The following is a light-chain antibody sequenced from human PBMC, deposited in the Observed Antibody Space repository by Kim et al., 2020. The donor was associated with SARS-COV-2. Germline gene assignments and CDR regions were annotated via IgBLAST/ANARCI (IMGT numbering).Light chain of an antibody. CDR1: QSISGD. CDR2: GAS. V-gene: IGKV3-15*01. Sequence: EIVLTQSPATLSVSPGERATLACRASQSISGDLAWYQQKPGQAPRLLIYGASTRAIATPASFSGSGSGSEFTLTISSLQSEDFAVYYCQQYNNWPLTFGGGTQVDIK. CDR3: QQYNNWPLT. J-gene: IGKJ4*01.